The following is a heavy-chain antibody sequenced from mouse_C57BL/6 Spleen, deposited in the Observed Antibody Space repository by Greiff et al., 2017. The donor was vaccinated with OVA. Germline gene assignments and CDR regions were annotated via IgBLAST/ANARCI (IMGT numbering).Heavy chain of an antibody. D-gene: IGHD1-1*01. J-gene: IGHJ3*01. CDR2: IHPNSGST. V-gene: IGHV1-64*01. CDR1: GYTFTSYW. Sequence: QVQLQQSGAELVKPGASVKLSCKASGYTFTSYWMHWVKQRPGQGLEWIGMIHPNSGSTNYNEKFKSKATLTVDKSSSTAYMQLSSLTSEDSAVYYCARCPEYYGSFAWFAYWGQGTLVTVSA. CDR3: ARCPEYYGSFAWFAY.